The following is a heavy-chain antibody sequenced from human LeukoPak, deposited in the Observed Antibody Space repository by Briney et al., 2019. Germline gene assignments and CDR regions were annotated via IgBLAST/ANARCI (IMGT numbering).Heavy chain of an antibody. V-gene: IGHV3-74*01. CDR2: IDTVATSP. J-gene: IGHJ4*02. CDR3: AAGYYDMSGYPFDF. Sequence: PGGSLRLPCAASGFPLKSYWMHWVRQVPGKGLVWVSRIDTVATSPNYADSVKGRFTISRDNAKNTLYLEMNGLRAEDTAVYYCAAGYYDMSGYPFDFWGQGTLVTVSS. D-gene: IGHD3-22*01. CDR1: GFPLKSYW.